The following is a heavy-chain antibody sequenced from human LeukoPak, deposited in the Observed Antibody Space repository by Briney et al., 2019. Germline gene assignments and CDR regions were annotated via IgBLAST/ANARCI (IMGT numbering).Heavy chain of an antibody. CDR3: ARDYSLWSGSNFDY. CDR1: GGSISSGSYY. J-gene: IGHJ4*02. V-gene: IGHV4-61*02. CDR2: IYTSGST. Sequence: SETLSLTCTVSGGSISSGSYYWSWIRQPAGKGLEWIGRIYTSGSTNYNPPLKSRVTISVDTSKNQFSLKLSSVTAADTAVYYCARDYSLWSGSNFDYWGQGTLVTVSS. D-gene: IGHD3-3*01.